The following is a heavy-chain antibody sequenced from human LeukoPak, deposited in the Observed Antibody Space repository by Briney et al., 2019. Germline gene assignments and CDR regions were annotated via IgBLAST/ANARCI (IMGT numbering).Heavy chain of an antibody. J-gene: IGHJ5*02. CDR3: ARGLRVVVVPAATNWFDP. CDR1: GGSISSSSYY. CDR2: INHSGST. D-gene: IGHD2-2*01. V-gene: IGHV4-39*07. Sequence: SSETLSLTCTVSGGSISSSSYYWGWIRQPPGKGLEWIGEINHSGSTNYNPSLKSRVTISVDTSKNQFSLKLSSVTAADTAVYYCARGLRVVVVPAATNWFDPWGQGTLVTVSS.